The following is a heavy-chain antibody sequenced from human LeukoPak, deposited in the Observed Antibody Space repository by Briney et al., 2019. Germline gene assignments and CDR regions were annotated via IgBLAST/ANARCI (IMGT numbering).Heavy chain of an antibody. J-gene: IGHJ4*02. V-gene: IGHV1-2*02. CDR2: INPNSGGT. D-gene: IGHD3-10*01. CDR3: ARECVLYKFTMIRGVIGTL. CDR1: GYTFTTYY. Sequence: ASVKVSFKASGYTFTTYYMHWVRQAPGRGREGMGWINPNSGGTNYAQKFQGRGTMTRDTTISTAYMVLRRRRSADTAVYYCARECVLYKFTMIRGVIGTLWGQGTLVTVSS.